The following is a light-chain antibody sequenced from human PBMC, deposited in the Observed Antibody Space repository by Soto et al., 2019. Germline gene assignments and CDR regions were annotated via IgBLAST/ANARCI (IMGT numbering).Light chain of an antibody. Sequence: QSVLTQPASVSGSPGQSITISCTGTSSDVGGYSYVSWYQHHPGKAPKLMIYEVSNRPSGVSNRFSGSKSGNTASLAISGLQAGDAADYYCCSYTSRSTIYVVGNGTKVTV. CDR3: CSYTSRSTIYV. V-gene: IGLV2-14*01. CDR1: SSDVGGYSY. J-gene: IGLJ1*01. CDR2: EVS.